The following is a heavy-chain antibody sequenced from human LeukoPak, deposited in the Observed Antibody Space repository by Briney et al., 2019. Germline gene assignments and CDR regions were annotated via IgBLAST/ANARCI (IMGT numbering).Heavy chain of an antibody. J-gene: IGHJ3*01. D-gene: IGHD3-10*01. CDR2: ISTSGTT. CDR3: ARDLGGGWFDP. CDR1: GGSISSGSYY. Sequence: PSETLSLTCTVSGGSISSGSYYWNWIRQPAGKGLEWIGRISTSGTTNYTPSLKSRVTISVDTSKNQFSLKLSSVTAADTAMYFCARDLGGGWFDPWGQGTMVTVSS. V-gene: IGHV4-61*02.